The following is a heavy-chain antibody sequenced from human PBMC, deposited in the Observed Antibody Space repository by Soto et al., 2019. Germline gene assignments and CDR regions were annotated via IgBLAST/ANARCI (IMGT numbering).Heavy chain of an antibody. CDR2: IRSKAYGGTT. CDR1: GFTFGDYA. D-gene: IGHD3-3*01. V-gene: IGHV3-49*04. J-gene: IGHJ6*02. CDR3: TRDGVFWSVFSLGTFWIYGIDF. Sequence: GGTLRLSCTASGFTFGDYAMSWVRQAPGKGLEWVGFIRSKAYGGTTEYAASVKGRFTISRDDSKSIAYLQMNSLKTEDTAVYYCTRDGVFWSVFSLGTFWIYGIDFSDQGTTVPVS.